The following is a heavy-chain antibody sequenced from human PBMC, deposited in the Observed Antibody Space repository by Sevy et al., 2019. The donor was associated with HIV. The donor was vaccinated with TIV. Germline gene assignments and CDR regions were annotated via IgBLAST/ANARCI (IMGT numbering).Heavy chain of an antibody. V-gene: IGHV3-21*06. CDR2: ISSSSNFV. D-gene: IGHD3-16*01. CDR3: TRDRGVPRTRGSYQYGMDV. Sequence: EGSLRLSCTASGFPFSSYDMNWVRQAPGQGLEWISSISSSSNFVYQADSVKGRFTISRDNAKNSLFLQMNSLTVEDTAVCYCTRDRGVPRTRGSYQYGMDVWGQGTTVTVSS. J-gene: IGHJ6*02. CDR1: GFPFSSYD.